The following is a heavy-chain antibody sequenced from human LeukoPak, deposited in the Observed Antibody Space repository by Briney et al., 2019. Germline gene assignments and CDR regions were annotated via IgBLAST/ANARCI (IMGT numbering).Heavy chain of an antibody. D-gene: IGHD1-26*01. V-gene: IGHV3-30*18. CDR1: GFTFSSYA. CDR2: ISYDGSNK. J-gene: IGHJ4*02. Sequence: GVSLRLSCAASGFTFSSYAMSWVRQAPGKGLEWVAVISYDGSNKYYADSVKGRFTISRDNSKNTLYLQMNSLRAEDTAVYYCAKDRAFIVGATALDYWGQGTLVTVSS. CDR3: AKDRAFIVGATALDY.